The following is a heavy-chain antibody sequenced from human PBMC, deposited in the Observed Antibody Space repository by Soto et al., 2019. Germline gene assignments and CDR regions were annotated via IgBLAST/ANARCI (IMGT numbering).Heavy chain of an antibody. CDR3: VTLGPCSGDTCYSRPLDN. CDR1: GYNFATTS. Sequence: QAHLQQSGAEVKKPGASVKVSCEASGYNFATTSIAWVRQAPGQGLEWMGWITPYNGDTNYEQKLQGRVTMTTDTSTNTAHMEVRRLRSDDTAVYYYVTLGPCSGDTCYSRPLDNWGQGTLVTVSS. V-gene: IGHV1-18*01. J-gene: IGHJ4*02. CDR2: ITPYNGDT. D-gene: IGHD2-15*01.